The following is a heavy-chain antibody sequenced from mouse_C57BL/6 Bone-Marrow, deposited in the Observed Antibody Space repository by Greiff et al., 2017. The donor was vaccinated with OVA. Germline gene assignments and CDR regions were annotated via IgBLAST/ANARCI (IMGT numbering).Heavy chain of an antibody. CDR1: GFTFSDYY. V-gene: IGHV5-12*01. D-gene: IGHD2-1*01. Sequence: EVKLVESGGGLVQPGGSLKLSCAASGFTFSDYYMYWVRQTPEKRLEWVAYISNGGGSTYYPDTVKGRFTISRDNAKNTLYLQMSRLKSEDTAMYYCARQGGNYGFAYWGQGTLVTVSA. CDR2: ISNGGGST. J-gene: IGHJ3*01. CDR3: ARQGGNYGFAY.